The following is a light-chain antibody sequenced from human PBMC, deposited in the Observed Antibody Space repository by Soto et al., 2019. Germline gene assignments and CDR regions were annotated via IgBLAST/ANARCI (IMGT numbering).Light chain of an antibody. CDR1: QDISNL. CDR3: QQYDNLPLT. V-gene: IGKV1-33*01. Sequence: DLQMTQYPSSLSASVGDRVTITCQASQDISNLVNWYQQKPGKAPELLIFDASHLEIGVPSRFSGSGSGTDFSFTISSLQPEDIATYYCQQYDNLPLTFGGGTKVEIK. J-gene: IGKJ4*01. CDR2: DAS.